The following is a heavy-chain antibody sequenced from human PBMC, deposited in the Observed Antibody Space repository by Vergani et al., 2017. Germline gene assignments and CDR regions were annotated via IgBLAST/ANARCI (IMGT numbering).Heavy chain of an antibody. CDR1: GYTFTGYY. V-gene: IGHV3-74*01. CDR3: AKDFGGYNAFDY. CDR2: INSDGSST. Sequence: VQLVQSGAEVKKPGASVKVSCKASGYTFTGYYMHWVRQAPGKGLVWVSRINSDGSSTSYADYVKGRFTISRDNAKNTLYLQMNSQRAEDTAVYYCAKDFGGYNAFDYWGQGTLVTVSA. J-gene: IGHJ4*02. D-gene: IGHD5-24*01.